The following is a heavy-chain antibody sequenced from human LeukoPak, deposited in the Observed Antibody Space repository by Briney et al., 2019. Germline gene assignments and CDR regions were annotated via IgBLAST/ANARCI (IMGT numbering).Heavy chain of an antibody. CDR1: GYTFTSYG. D-gene: IGHD3-10*01. CDR3: ARGGTLGVRGVIITGDEYFDY. CDR2: ISAYNGNT. J-gene: IGHJ4*02. V-gene: IGHV1-18*01. Sequence: ASVKVSCKASGYTFTSYGISWVRQAPGQGLEWMGWISAYNGNTNYAQKLQGRVTMTTDTSTSTAYMELRSLRSDDTAVYYCARGGTLGVRGVIITGDEYFDYWGQGTLVTVSS.